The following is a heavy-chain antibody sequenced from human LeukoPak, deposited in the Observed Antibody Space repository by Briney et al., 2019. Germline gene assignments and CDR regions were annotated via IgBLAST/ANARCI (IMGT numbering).Heavy chain of an antibody. Sequence: RPSETLSLTCTVSAGSISSSSYYWGRIRPPPGKGLEWIGSIYYSGSTYYNPSLKSRATISVDTSKNKFTLKLSSVTAADTAVYYCAREAVGGSGSYSVDPWGQGTLVTVSS. CDR1: AGSISSSSYY. D-gene: IGHD3-10*01. CDR2: IYYSGST. CDR3: AREAVGGSGSYSVDP. V-gene: IGHV4-39*02. J-gene: IGHJ5*02.